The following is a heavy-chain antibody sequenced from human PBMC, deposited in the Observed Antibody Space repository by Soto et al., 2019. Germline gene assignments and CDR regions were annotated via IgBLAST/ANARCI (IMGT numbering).Heavy chain of an antibody. Sequence: QVQLVESGGGVVQPGRSLRLSCAASGFTFSSYALQWVRQGPGRGLEWMAVISYDGSSEYYADSVKGRFTISRDNSKNTLYLQMNSLRAEDTAVYYCARDRRVAYYYYGMDVWGHGTTVTVSS. CDR2: ISYDGSSE. D-gene: IGHD2-15*01. J-gene: IGHJ6*02. CDR1: GFTFSSYA. CDR3: ARDRRVAYYYYGMDV. V-gene: IGHV3-30-3*01.